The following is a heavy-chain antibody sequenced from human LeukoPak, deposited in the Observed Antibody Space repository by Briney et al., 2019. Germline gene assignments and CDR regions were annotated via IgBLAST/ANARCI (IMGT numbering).Heavy chain of an antibody. J-gene: IGHJ4*02. V-gene: IGHV1-2*02. CDR2: INPNSGGT. CDR3: ARLRILTGYYYLDY. D-gene: IGHD3-9*01. Sequence: GASVKVSCKASGYTFTGYYMHWVRQAPGQGLEWMGWINPNSGGTNYAQKFQGRVTMTRDTSISTAYMELSRLRSDDTAVYCCARLRILTGYYYLDYWGQGTLVTVSS. CDR1: GYTFTGYY.